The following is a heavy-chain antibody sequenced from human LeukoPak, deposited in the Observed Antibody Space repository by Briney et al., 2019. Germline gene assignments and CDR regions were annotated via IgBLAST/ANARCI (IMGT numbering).Heavy chain of an antibody. CDR2: ISYGGSNK. CDR3: ARDTPPDSSATYYFDY. V-gene: IGHV3-30-3*01. D-gene: IGHD3-22*01. J-gene: IGHJ4*02. Sequence: GRSLRLSCAASGFTFSSYAMHWVRQAPGKGLEWVAVISYGGSNKYYADSVKGRFTISRDNSKNTLYLQMNSLRAEDTAVYYCARDTPPDSSATYYFDYWGQGTLVTVSS. CDR1: GFTFSSYA.